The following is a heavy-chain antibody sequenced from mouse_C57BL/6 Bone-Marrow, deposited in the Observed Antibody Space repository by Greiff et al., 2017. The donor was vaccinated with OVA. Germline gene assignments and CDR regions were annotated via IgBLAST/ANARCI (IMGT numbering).Heavy chain of an antibody. CDR1: GYTFTDYN. CDR2: INPNNGGT. J-gene: IGHJ2*01. V-gene: IGHV1-22*01. D-gene: IGHD1-1*01. Sequence: VQLQQSGPELVKPGASVKMSCKASGYTFTDYNMHWVKQSHGKSLEWIGYINPNNGGTSYNQKFKGQATLTVNKSSSTAYMELRGLTSEDSAVYYCARRRGGYGSKRRYFDYWGQGTALTVSS. CDR3: ARRRGGYGSKRRYFDY.